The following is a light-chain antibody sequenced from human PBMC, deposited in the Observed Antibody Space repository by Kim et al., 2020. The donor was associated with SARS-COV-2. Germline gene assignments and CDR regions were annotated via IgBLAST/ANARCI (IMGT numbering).Light chain of an antibody. V-gene: IGKV1-39*01. Sequence: ASVGDRVTITCRTTQSITSRLNWYQQKPGRAPKLLISAASTLQGGVPSRFSGSGSETDFTLTISSLQPEDFATYFCQQSYSTPFTFGPGTKVDIK. CDR3: QQSYSTPFT. CDR2: AAS. CDR1: QSITSR. J-gene: IGKJ3*01.